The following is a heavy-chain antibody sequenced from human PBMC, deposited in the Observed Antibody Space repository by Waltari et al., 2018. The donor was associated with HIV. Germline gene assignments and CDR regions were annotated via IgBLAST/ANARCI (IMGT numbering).Heavy chain of an antibody. CDR2: PSESGTKK. CDR3: ARSASGNYYQDPADT. V-gene: IGHV3-30*01. Sequence: QVQLVESGGGVVQPGGSLRLSCTAPGFTFSDYAMPWVRQVPGKGLGGGAVPSESGTKKYSGGSVKGRFTVSRDNSKNTLYLQMTSLTTDDTAMFYCARSASGNYYQDPADTWGQGTLVSVFS. J-gene: IGHJ5*02. D-gene: IGHD3-10*01. CDR1: GFTFSDYA.